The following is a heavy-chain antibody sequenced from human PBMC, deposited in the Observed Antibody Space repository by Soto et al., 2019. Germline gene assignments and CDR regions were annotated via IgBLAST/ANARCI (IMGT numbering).Heavy chain of an antibody. Sequence: GGSLRLSCAASGFTFSSYGMHWVRQAPGKGLGWVTGILYAGSDKYYADSVKGRFTISRENSKNTLYLQMNSLRTEDSAVYYCAKAGGGFGDFVHHWGQGTPVAVSS. J-gene: IGHJ4*02. V-gene: IGHV3-30*18. CDR3: AKAGGGFGDFVHH. CDR2: ILYAGSDK. CDR1: GFTFSSYG. D-gene: IGHD3-10*01.